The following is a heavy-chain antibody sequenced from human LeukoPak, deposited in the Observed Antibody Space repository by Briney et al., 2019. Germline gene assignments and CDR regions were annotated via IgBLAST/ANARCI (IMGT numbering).Heavy chain of an antibody. V-gene: IGHV3-23*01. CDR1: RFTFHNFA. D-gene: IGHD3-3*01. CDR3: AKDSPTHYDFWSGPSMDV. CDR2: ISGSGDNT. Sequence: GGSLRLSCAASRFTFHNFAMSWVRQAPGKGLEWVSAISGSGDNTYYVDSVKGRFIISRDNSKNTLYLQMNSLRAEDTAVYYCAKDSPTHYDFWSGPSMDVWGQGTTVTVSS. J-gene: IGHJ6*02.